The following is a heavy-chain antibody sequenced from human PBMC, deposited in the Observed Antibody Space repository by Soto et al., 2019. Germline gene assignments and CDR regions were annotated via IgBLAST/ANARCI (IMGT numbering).Heavy chain of an antibody. V-gene: IGHV1-46*03. CDR2: INPSGGST. CDR3: ATSSSWHPNWFDP. J-gene: IGHJ5*02. CDR1: GYTFTSYY. D-gene: IGHD6-13*01. Sequence: QVQLVQSGAEVKKPGASVKVSCKASGYTFTSYYMHWVRQAPGQGLECMGIINPSGGSTSYAQKFQGRVTMTRDPSTSTVYMELSSLRSEDTAVYYCATSSSWHPNWFDPWGQGTLVTVSS.